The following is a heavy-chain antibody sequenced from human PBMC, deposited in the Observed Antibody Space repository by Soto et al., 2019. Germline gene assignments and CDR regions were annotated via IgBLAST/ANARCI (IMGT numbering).Heavy chain of an antibody. CDR2: IIPIFGTA. J-gene: IGHJ3*02. CDR3: AIAYAYRALDI. V-gene: IGHV1-69*12. D-gene: IGHD3-16*01. CDR1: GGTFSTYA. Sequence: VQLVQSGAEVKNPGSSVKVSCKASGGTFSTYAVSWVRQAPGQGLEWMGAIIPIFGTANYAQKFQGRVTVTADESTRTTYMELSSLRSDDTAVYYCAIAYAYRALDIWGRGTLVTVSS.